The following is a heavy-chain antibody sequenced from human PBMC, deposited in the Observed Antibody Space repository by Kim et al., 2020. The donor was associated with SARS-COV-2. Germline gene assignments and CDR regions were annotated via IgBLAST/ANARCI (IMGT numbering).Heavy chain of an antibody. V-gene: IGHV4-34*01. J-gene: IGHJ6*02. D-gene: IGHD2-15*01. Sequence: SETLSLTCAVYGGSFSGYYWSWIRQPPGKGLEWIGEINHSGSTNYNPSLKSRVTISVDTSKNQFSLKLSSVTAADTAVYYCARAVVVYYYYYGMDVWGQGTTVTVSS. CDR2: INHSGST. CDR3: ARAVVVYYYYYGMDV. CDR1: GGSFSGYY.